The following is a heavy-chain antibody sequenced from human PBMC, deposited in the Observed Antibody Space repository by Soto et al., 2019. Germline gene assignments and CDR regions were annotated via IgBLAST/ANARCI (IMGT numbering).Heavy chain of an antibody. D-gene: IGHD3-22*01. CDR1: GFTVTSNY. CDR2: IYSGDTT. V-gene: IGHV3-66*01. J-gene: IGHJ2*01. CDR3: ARDGPYNYDAKNWYFDL. Sequence: EVQLVESGGGLVQPGGSLRLSCAASGFTVTSNYMSWVRQAPGKGLEWVSVIYSGDTTYYADSVRGRFAISRDNSKNTLYLQMNSLRAEDTAVYYCARDGPYNYDAKNWYFDLWGRGTLVTVSS.